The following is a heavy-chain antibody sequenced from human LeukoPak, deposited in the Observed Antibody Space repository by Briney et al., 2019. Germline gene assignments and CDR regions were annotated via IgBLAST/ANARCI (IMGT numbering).Heavy chain of an antibody. CDR2: ISPNSGGT. J-gene: IGHJ4*02. CDR3: ARDQDVYCSSTSCYDY. Sequence: ASVKVSCKASGYTFTGYYMHWVRQAPGQGLEWMGWISPNSGGTNYAQKLQGRVTMTRDTSISTAYMELSRLRSDDTAVYYCARDQDVYCSSTSCYDYWGQGALVTVSS. V-gene: IGHV1-2*02. CDR1: GYTFTGYY. D-gene: IGHD2-2*01.